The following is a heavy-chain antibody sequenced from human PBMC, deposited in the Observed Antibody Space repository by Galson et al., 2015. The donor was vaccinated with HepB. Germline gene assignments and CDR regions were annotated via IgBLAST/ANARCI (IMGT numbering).Heavy chain of an antibody. CDR2: IIPILGTR. D-gene: IGHD2-2*01. J-gene: IGHJ6*03. CDR3: AKMGDCSESGCYEGYFHYYYMDV. V-gene: IGHV1-69*01. Sequence: SCKASGGSFSSHGITWVRQAPGQGLEWMGGIIPILGTRTYAQNFQGRITITADDSSGSVDMELSSLGSHHTAVYYCAKMGDCSESGCYEGYFHYYYMDVWGKGTTVTVSS. CDR1: GGSFSSHG.